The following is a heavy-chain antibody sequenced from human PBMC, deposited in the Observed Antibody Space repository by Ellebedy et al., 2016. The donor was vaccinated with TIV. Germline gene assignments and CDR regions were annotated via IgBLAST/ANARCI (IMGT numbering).Heavy chain of an antibody. J-gene: IGHJ4*02. CDR1: GFTVTTNY. CDR3: ARDAAGKGGKRDY. Sequence: PGGSLRLSCAVSGFTVTTNYMHLVRQARGKGLEWVSVIFSAADGGETHYADSVKGRFTISRDSSKNTLYLQMNSLRAEDTAVYYCARDAAGKGGKRDYWGQGALVTVSS. CDR2: IFSAADGGET. D-gene: IGHD4-23*01. V-gene: IGHV3-53*01.